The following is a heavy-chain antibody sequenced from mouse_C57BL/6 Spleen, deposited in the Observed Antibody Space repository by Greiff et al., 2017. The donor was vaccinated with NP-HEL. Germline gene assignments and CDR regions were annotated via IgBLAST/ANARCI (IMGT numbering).Heavy chain of an antibody. CDR1: GYTFTDYN. CDR2: INPNNGGT. Sequence: EVQLQQSGPELVKPGASVKIPCKASGYTFTDYNMDWVKQSHGKSLEWIGDINPNNGGTIYNQKFKGKATLTVGKSSSTAYMELRSLTSKDTAVYYGARLEYYDEVAYWGQGTLVTVSA. V-gene: IGHV1-18*01. J-gene: IGHJ3*01. CDR3: ARLEYYDEVAY. D-gene: IGHD2-4*01.